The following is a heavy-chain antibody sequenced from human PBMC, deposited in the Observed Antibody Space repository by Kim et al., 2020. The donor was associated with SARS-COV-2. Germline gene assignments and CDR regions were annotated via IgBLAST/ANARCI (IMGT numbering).Heavy chain of an antibody. D-gene: IGHD3-22*01. CDR2: ISAYNGNT. Sequence: ASVKVSCKASGYTFTSYGISWVRQAPGQGLEWMGWISAYNGNTNYAQKLQGRVTMTTDTSTSTAYMELRSLRSDDTAVYYCARGGTYYYDNSGMSREGWFDPWGQGTLVTVSS. V-gene: IGHV1-18*04. J-gene: IGHJ5*02. CDR1: GYTFTSYG. CDR3: ARGGTYYYDNSGMSREGWFDP.